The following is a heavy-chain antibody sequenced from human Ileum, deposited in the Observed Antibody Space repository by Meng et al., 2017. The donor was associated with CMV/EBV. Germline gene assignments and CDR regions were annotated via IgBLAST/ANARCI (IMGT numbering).Heavy chain of an antibody. V-gene: IGHV4-39*07. CDR2: VHNNGGP. D-gene: IGHD3-10*01. J-gene: IGHJ4*02. Sequence: QLQRQGSGPGLVKTSEPFALSCTGSSAYFNNDDDYGAWIRQSPWKGLEWIGSVHNNGGPYHHPYLRSRVTISVDTSKHQFSLRMNSVTAADTAIYYCAKDLPRGPSDYWSQGTLVTVSS. CDR1: SAYFNNDDDY. CDR3: AKDLPRGPSDY.